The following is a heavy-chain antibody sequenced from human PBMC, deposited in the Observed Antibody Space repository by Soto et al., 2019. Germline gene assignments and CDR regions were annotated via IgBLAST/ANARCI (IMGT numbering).Heavy chain of an antibody. CDR1: GFIFSSYS. D-gene: IGHD2-15*01. CDR2: ISLRSTTI. V-gene: IGHV3-48*02. CDR3: ARVGATFRSYFEL. Sequence: EVQLVESGGGLVQPGGSLRLSCAASGFIFSSYSMNWVRQAPGKGLEWVSYISLRSTTIYYADSVKGRFTISRDNAQNSQYLQMNSLRDEDTAVYYCARVGATFRSYFELWGRGTLVTVSS. J-gene: IGHJ2*01.